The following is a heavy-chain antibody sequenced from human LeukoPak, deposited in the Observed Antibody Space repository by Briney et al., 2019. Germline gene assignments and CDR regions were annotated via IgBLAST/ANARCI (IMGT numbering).Heavy chain of an antibody. Sequence: GGSLRLSCAAAGFTFSGSAMSCVRQAAGAGLEWVSIISYTGANSYYTDFVRGRFTISRDNSKDTLFLKMNSLRAEDTAIYYCARDMQLSTWGLGTMVTVSS. CDR2: ISYTGANS. D-gene: IGHD3-16*02. V-gene: IGHV3-23*01. CDR1: GFTFSGSA. J-gene: IGHJ3*01. CDR3: ARDMQLST.